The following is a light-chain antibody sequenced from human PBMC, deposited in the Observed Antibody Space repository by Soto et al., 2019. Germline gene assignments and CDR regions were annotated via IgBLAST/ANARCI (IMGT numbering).Light chain of an antibody. J-gene: IGKJ1*01. V-gene: IGKV3-20*01. Sequence: EIALTQSPGTLSLSPGERATLSCRASQSVSNNYLAWYQQKPGQAPRLLIYGASNRATGIPDRFSGSGSGTDFTLTISRLEPEDSAIYYCHQYYTSPRAFGQGTKVDI. CDR3: HQYYTSPRA. CDR1: QSVSNNY. CDR2: GAS.